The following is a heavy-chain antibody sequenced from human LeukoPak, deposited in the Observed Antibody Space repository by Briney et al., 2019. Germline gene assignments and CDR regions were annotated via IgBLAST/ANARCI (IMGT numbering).Heavy chain of an antibody. D-gene: IGHD3-22*01. Sequence: SETLSLTCSVSGGSVNSYFWFWIRQPAGKGLEWIGRIYSSGSTDFNPSLNSRVTMSLDTSKNQFSLKLSSVTAADTAVYYCARDTNYYYDSSGYLYYYYYYMDVWGKGTTVTVSS. V-gene: IGHV4-4*07. J-gene: IGHJ6*03. CDR2: IYSSGST. CDR3: ARDTNYYYDSSGYLYYYYYYMDV. CDR1: GGSVNSYF.